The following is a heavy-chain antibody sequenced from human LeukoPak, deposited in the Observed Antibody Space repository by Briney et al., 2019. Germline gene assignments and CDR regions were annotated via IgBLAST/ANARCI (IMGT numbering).Heavy chain of an antibody. CDR1: GFTFSSYW. CDR2: INQDGSAK. CDR3: ARGDYYDGSGSYTDAFDI. V-gene: IGHV3-7*01. Sequence: GGSLRLSCAASGFTFSSYWMGWVRQAPGKGLEWVGNINQDGSAKYYVDSVKGRFTMSRDNPKNSMYLQMNNLRAEDTAVYYCARGDYYDGSGSYTDAFDIWGQGTMVTVSS. J-gene: IGHJ3*02. D-gene: IGHD3-22*01.